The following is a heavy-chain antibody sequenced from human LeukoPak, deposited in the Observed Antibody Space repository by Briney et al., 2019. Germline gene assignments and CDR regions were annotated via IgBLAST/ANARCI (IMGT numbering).Heavy chain of an antibody. D-gene: IGHD3-22*01. CDR2: INPNSGGT. J-gene: IGHJ4*02. V-gene: IGHV1-2*02. Sequence: ASVKVSCKASGYTFTGYYMHWVRQAPGHGLEWMGWINPNSGGTNYAQKFQGRVTMTRDTSISTAYMELSRLRSEDTAVYYCARVAYDSSGFPFLDYWGQGTLVTVSS. CDR3: ARVAYDSSGFPFLDY. CDR1: GYTFTGYY.